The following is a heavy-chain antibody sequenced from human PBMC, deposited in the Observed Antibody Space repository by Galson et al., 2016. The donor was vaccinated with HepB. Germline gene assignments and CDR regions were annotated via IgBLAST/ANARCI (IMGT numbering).Heavy chain of an antibody. Sequence: SLRLSCAGFGFNLADFSMHWVRRAPGKGLEWVSGISTTSRTVGYADSVRGRFTISRDNANNIQYLQMNSLRPEDTASYYCARDGEGVYATHLDNWGQGTLVTVSS. D-gene: IGHD2/OR15-2a*01. J-gene: IGHJ4*02. V-gene: IGHV3-9*01. CDR3: ARDGEGVYATHLDN. CDR2: ISTTSRTV. CDR1: GFNLADFS.